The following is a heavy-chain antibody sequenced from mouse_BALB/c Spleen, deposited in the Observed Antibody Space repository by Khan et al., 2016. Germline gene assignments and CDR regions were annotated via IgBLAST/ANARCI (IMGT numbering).Heavy chain of an antibody. Sequence: VQLQQSGAELVKPGASVKLSCTASGFNIKDTYMHWVKQRPEQGLEWIGRIDPANGNTKYDPKFQGKATITADTSSNTAYLQLSSLTSEDTAGYYGARGDPYYAMDYWGQGTSVTVSS. CDR1: GFNIKDTY. D-gene: IGHD3-3*01. CDR2: IDPANGNT. J-gene: IGHJ4*01. V-gene: IGHV14-3*02. CDR3: ARGDPYYAMDY.